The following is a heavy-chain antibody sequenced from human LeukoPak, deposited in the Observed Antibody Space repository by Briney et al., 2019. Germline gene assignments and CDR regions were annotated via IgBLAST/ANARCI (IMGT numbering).Heavy chain of an antibody. D-gene: IGHD3-22*01. CDR3: ATYRRGYHDSSESYYFDY. V-gene: IGHV3-48*01. CDR1: GFTFSSYS. Sequence: GGSLRLSCAASGFTFSSYSMNWVRQAPGKGLEWVSYISTSSSTIYYADSVKGRFTISRDNSKNTLYLQMNGLRAEDTAVYYCATYRRGYHDSSESYYFDYWGQGTLVTVSS. CDR2: ISTSSSTI. J-gene: IGHJ4*02.